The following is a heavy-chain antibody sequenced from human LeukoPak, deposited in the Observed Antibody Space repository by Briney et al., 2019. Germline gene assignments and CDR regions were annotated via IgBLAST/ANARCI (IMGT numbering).Heavy chain of an antibody. CDR1: GFTFSSYA. J-gene: IGHJ4*02. Sequence: GGSLRLSCAASGFTFSSYAMSWVRQAPGKGLEWVSAISGSGGSTYYADSVKGRFTISRDNSKNTLYLQMNSLRAEDTAVYYCAKASGWFGELNTDYWGQGTLVTVSS. CDR2: ISGSGGST. CDR3: AKASGWFGELNTDY. V-gene: IGHV3-23*01. D-gene: IGHD3-10*01.